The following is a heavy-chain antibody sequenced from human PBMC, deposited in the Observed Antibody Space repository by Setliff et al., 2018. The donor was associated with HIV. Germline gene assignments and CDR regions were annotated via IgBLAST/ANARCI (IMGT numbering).Heavy chain of an antibody. V-gene: IGHV1-8*01. CDR2: MNPNTGVS. Sequence: GASVKVSCKASGHTFSNSDIHWVRRATGQGPEWMGWMNPNTGVSGYALKFQARVTMTRDTSISTAYMELSSLTSEDTAVYYCARGKGVGGVVITGGLDVWGKGTTVTVSS. CDR1: GHTFSNSD. D-gene: IGHD3-10*01. CDR3: ARGKGVGGVVITGGLDV. J-gene: IGHJ6*04.